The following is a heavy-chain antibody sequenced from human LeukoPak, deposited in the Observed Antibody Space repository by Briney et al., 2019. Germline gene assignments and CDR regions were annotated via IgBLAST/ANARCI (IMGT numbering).Heavy chain of an antibody. J-gene: IGHJ4*02. CDR3: ARGRLVRGVIFDY. CDR2: IWYDGSNK. Sequence: GGSLRLSCAASGFTFSSYGMHWVRQAPGKGLEWVAVIWYDGSNKYYADSVKGRFTISRDNSKNTLYLQMNSLRAEDTAVYYCARGRLVRGVIFDYWGQGTLVTVSS. CDR1: GFTFSSYG. D-gene: IGHD3-10*01. V-gene: IGHV3-33*01.